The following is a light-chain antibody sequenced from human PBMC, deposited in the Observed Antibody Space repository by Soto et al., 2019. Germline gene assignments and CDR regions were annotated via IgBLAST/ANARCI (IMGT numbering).Light chain of an antibody. Sequence: EIVLTQSPGTLSLAPGQRATLSCRASQRLSASDIAWYQQKPGQAPRLLIYGASSRATGIPDRFSGSGSGTDSTLTISRLEPEDFAVYYCQQYGSSLITFGQGTRLEIK. V-gene: IGKV3-20*01. CDR2: GAS. CDR1: QRLSASD. J-gene: IGKJ5*01. CDR3: QQYGSSLIT.